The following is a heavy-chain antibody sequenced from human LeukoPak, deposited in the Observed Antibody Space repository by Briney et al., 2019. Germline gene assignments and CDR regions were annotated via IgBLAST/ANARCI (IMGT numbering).Heavy chain of an antibody. CDR3: AWICTSTICSLDY. D-gene: IGHD2-2*01. Sequence: GASVKVSCKASGYTFTCYAISWVRQAPGQGLEWMGWISPFNGNTNYAQNLQGRVTLTTDTSTSTAYLDLRSLRSDDTAVYYCAWICTSTICSLDYWGQGTLVTVSS. CDR2: ISPFNGNT. CDR1: GYTFTCYA. J-gene: IGHJ4*02. V-gene: IGHV1-18*01.